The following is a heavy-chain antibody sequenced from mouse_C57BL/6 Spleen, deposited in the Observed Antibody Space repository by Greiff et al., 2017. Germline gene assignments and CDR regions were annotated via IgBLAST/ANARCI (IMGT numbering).Heavy chain of an antibody. CDR2: IDPENGDT. V-gene: IGHV14-4*01. J-gene: IGHJ1*03. Sequence: EVQLKESGAELVRPGASVKLSCTASGFNIKDDYMHWVKQRPEQGLEWIGWIDPENGDTEYASKFQGKSTITADTSSNTAYLQLSSLTSEDTAVYYCTFITTVVGFEVWGTGATVTVAS. D-gene: IGHD1-1*01. CDR3: TFITTVVGFEV. CDR1: GFNIKDDY.